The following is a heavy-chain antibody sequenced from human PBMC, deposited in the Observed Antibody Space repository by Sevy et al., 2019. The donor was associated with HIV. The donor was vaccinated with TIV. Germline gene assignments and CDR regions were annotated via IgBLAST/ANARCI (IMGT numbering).Heavy chain of an antibody. D-gene: IGHD3-22*01. CDR2: ISGSGGSGDKT. CDR3: ARKYDSSGYFDY. V-gene: IGHV3-23*01. J-gene: IGHJ4*02. CDR1: GFTFSSYA. Sequence: GGSLRLSCAASGFTFSSYAMNWVRQAPGKGLQWVSGISGSGGSGDKTNYADSVKGRFTISRDDSKNSLYLQLNSLRAEDTAIYYCARKYDSSGYFDYWGQGTLVTASS.